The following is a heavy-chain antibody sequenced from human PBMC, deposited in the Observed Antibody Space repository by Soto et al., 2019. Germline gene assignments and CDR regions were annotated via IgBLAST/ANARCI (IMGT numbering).Heavy chain of an antibody. J-gene: IGHJ4*02. CDR2: ISGSGGRT. Sequence: GGSLRLSCAASGFTFSSYAMSWVRQAPGKGLEWVSAISGSGGRTYYADSVKGRFTISRDNSKNTLYLQMNSLRAEDTAVYDCAKDPDIVGVVAATLFDYWGQGTLVTVSS. CDR1: GFTFSSYA. V-gene: IGHV3-23*01. D-gene: IGHD2-15*01. CDR3: AKDPDIVGVVAATLFDY.